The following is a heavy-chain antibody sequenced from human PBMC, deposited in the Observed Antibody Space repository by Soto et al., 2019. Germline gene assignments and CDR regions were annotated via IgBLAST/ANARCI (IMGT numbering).Heavy chain of an antibody. CDR1: GSTFTGYF. J-gene: IGHJ4*02. Sequence: ASVKVSCKASGSTFTGYFTHWVRQAPGQGLEWMGWINPNSGDTNYAQKFQGRVTMTRDTSISTAYMELSRLRSDDTAVYYCGRGPSLTVTDYFDYWGQGTLVTVS. V-gene: IGHV1-2*02. CDR2: INPNSGDT. D-gene: IGHD4-17*01. CDR3: GRGPSLTVTDYFDY.